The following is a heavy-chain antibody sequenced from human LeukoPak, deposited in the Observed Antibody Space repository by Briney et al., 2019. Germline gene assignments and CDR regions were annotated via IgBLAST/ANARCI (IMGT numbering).Heavy chain of an antibody. Sequence: VASVKVSCKASGDSSRTNAVVWLRQAPGQRPEWMGWISAGSGNTKYSQTFQDRLTLTRDTAASTVYMDLSSPRPEDTAVYFCARERDDHPFDIWGQGTLVIVSS. CDR3: ARERDDHPFDI. CDR2: ISAGSGNT. D-gene: IGHD1-1*01. J-gene: IGHJ3*02. V-gene: IGHV1-3*01. CDR1: GDSSRTNA.